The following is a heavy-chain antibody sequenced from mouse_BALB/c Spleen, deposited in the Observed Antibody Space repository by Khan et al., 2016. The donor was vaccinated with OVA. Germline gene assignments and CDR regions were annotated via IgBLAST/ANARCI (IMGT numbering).Heavy chain of an antibody. J-gene: IGHJ2*01. Sequence: VQLKQSGPELVKPGASVKISCKASGYSFTGYFMNWVMQSHGKSLEWIGRINPHIGETFYNQRFVGKATLTVDESSSTAHMELRSLASEDSAVYVCARKNGSDFDYWGQGTTLTVSS. D-gene: IGHD1-1*01. CDR2: INPHIGET. CDR1: GYSFTGYF. CDR3: ARKNGSDFDY. V-gene: IGHV1-20*02.